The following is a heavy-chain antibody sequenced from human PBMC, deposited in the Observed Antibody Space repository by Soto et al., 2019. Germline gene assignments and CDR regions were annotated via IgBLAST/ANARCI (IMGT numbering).Heavy chain of an antibody. D-gene: IGHD2-15*01. Sequence: SETLSLTCAVYGGSFSGYYWSWIRQPPGKGLEWIGEINHSGSTNYNPSLKSRVTISVDTSKNQFSLKLSSVTAADTAVYYCARGDIGLFDPWGQGTLVTVSS. CDR2: INHSGST. V-gene: IGHV4-34*01. J-gene: IGHJ5*02. CDR3: ARGDIGLFDP. CDR1: GGSFSGYY.